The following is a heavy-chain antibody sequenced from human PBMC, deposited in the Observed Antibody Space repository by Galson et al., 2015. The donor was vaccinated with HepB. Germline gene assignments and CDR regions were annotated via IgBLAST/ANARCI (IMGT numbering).Heavy chain of an antibody. D-gene: IGHD6-19*01. CDR1: GFTVSSNY. V-gene: IGHV3-66*01. Sequence: SLRLSCAASGFTVSSNYMSWVRQAPGKGLKWVSVIYSGGSTYYADSVKGRFTISRDNSKNTLYLQMNSLRAEDTAVYYCARDGIAVASGDYGMDVWGQGTTVTVSS. J-gene: IGHJ6*02. CDR3: ARDGIAVASGDYGMDV. CDR2: IYSGGST.